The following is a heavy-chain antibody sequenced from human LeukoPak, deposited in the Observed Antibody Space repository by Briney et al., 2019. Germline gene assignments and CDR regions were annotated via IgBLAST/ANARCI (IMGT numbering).Heavy chain of an antibody. V-gene: IGHV4-4*02. CDR3: ARGLSTYYYYYYMDV. D-gene: IGHD2/OR15-2a*01. CDR2: IYHSGST. Sequence: PSETLSLTCAVSGGSISSSNWWSWVRQPPGKGLEWIGEIYHSGSTNYNPSLKSRVTISVDTSKNQFSLKLSSVTAADTAVYYCARGLSTYYYYYYMDVWGKGTTVTVSS. CDR1: GGSISSSNW. J-gene: IGHJ6*03.